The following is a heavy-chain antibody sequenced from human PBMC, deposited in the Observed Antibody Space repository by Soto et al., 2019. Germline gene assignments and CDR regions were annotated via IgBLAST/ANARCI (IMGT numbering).Heavy chain of an antibody. D-gene: IGHD3-10*01. CDR2: MNPNSGNT. CDR1: GYTFTSYD. V-gene: IGHV1-8*01. CDR3: ARGTAVLLWFGEDTENWFDP. Sequence: GASVKVSCKASGYTFTSYDSNWVRQATGQGLEWMGWMNPNSGNTGYAQKFQGRVTMTRNTSISTAYMELSSLRSEDTAVYYCARGTAVLLWFGEDTENWFDPWGQGTLVTAPQ. J-gene: IGHJ5*02.